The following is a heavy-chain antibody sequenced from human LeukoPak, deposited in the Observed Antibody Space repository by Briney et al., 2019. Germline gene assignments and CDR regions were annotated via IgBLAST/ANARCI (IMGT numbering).Heavy chain of an antibody. D-gene: IGHD2-2*01. CDR3: AREELSGSSTSCCSGLGY. CDR1: GYTFSDYY. Sequence: ASVKVSCKASGYTFSDYYMHWVRQAPAQGLEWMGWINPNSGGTNYAQKFQGRVTMTRDTSISTASMELSRLRSDDTAVYYCAREELSGSSTSCCSGLGYWGQGALVTVSS. V-gene: IGHV1-2*02. J-gene: IGHJ4*02. CDR2: INPNSGGT.